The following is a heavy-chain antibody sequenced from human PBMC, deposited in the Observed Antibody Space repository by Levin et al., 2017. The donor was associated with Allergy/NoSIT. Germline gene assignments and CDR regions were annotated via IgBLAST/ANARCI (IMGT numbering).Heavy chain of an antibody. V-gene: IGHV5-51*01. Sequence: KVSCQGSGYSFTSYWIGWVRQMPGKGLEGMGIIYPGDSDTRYSPAFQGQVTISADKSISTAYLQWSSLKASDTAIYYCARRGTRDYYYYVDVWGKGTTVTVSS. D-gene: IGHD1-1*01. CDR1: GYSFTSYW. J-gene: IGHJ6*03. CDR2: IYPGDSDT. CDR3: ARRGTRDYYYYVDV.